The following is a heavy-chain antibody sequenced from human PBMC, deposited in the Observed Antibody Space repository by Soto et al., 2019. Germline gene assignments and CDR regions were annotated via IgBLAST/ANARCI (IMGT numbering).Heavy chain of an antibody. Sequence: SETLSLTCTVSGDSVSSDSYYWTWIRQPPGKGLEWIGYIYSSGSTKYNPSLKSRVTISLDTSNNQFSLELTSVTAADTAVYYCARDIRGYSRAFDYWGQGTLVTVSS. D-gene: IGHD5-18*01. CDR3: ARDIRGYSRAFDY. J-gene: IGHJ4*02. CDR1: GDSVSSDSYY. V-gene: IGHV4-61*01. CDR2: IYSSGST.